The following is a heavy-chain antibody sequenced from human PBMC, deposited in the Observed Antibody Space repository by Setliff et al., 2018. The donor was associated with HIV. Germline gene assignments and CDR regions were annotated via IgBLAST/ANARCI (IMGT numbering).Heavy chain of an antibody. V-gene: IGHV4-59*12. CDR1: GGSISRYY. J-gene: IGHJ1*01. CDR3: ARVPTSSWYVTTQRTKEYFHH. Sequence: SETLSLTCTVSGGSISRYYWSWIRQPPGKGLEWIGYIYYSGNTYYNPSLKSRVTISEDTSRNQFSLRLSSVTAADTAIYYCARVPTSSWYVTTQRTKEYFHHWSQGTLVTVSS. CDR2: IYYSGNT. D-gene: IGHD6-13*01.